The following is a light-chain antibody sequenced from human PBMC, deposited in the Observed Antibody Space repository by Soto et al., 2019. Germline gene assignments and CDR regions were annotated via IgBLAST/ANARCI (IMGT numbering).Light chain of an antibody. J-gene: IGLJ2*01. CDR3: SSYTSSSTLVV. V-gene: IGLV2-14*03. CDR2: DVS. CDR1: RSDVGGYNY. Sequence: QPVLTQPASVSGSPGQSITISCTGTRSDVGGYNYVSWYQQHPGKAPKLMIYDVSNRPSGVSNRFSGSKSGNTASLTISGLQAEDEADYYCSSYTSSSTLVVFGGGTQLTVL.